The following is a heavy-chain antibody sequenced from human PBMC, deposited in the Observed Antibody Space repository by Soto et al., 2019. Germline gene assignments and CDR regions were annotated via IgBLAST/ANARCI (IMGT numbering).Heavy chain of an antibody. V-gene: IGHV1-69*01. CDR2: IIPIFGTA. Sequence: QVQLVQSGAEVKKPGSSVKVSCKASGGTFSSYAISWVRQAPGQGLEWMGGIIPIFGTANYAQKFQGRVTITADASTSTAYMELRSLRSEDTAVYYCSTSRDCSSTSGYGGFGYYYYYGMAVWGQGPTVTVSS. CDR3: STSRDCSSTSGYGGFGYYYYYGMAV. J-gene: IGHJ6*02. CDR1: GGTFSSYA. D-gene: IGHD2-2*01.